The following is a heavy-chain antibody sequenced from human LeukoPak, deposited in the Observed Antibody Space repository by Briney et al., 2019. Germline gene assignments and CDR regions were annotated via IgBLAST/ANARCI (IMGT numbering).Heavy chain of an antibody. D-gene: IGHD2-15*01. CDR3: ERGYCSGDSCYPAPFDY. J-gene: IGHJ4*02. Sequence: GGSLRLSCVSSGLIVSCNYMNGVRQAPGKGLERVSIIYSGGSTYYADSVKGRFTISRDNSKNTLYLQMNSLRAEDTAVYSCERGYCSGDSCYPAPFDYWGQGSLVTVSS. V-gene: IGHV3-53*01. CDR1: GLIVSCNY. CDR2: IYSGGST.